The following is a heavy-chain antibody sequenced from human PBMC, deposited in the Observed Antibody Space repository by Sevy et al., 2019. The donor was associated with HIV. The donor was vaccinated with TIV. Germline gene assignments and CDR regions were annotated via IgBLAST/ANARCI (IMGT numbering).Heavy chain of an antibody. Sequence: GGSLRLSCAASGFTFSSYAMSWVRQAPGKGLEWVSAISGSGGSTYHADSVKGRFTISRDNSKNTLYLQMNSLRAEDTAVYYCAKGSSGYLYAFDIWGQGTMVTVSS. CDR2: ISGSGGST. CDR1: GFTFSSYA. CDR3: AKGSSGYLYAFDI. D-gene: IGHD3-22*01. J-gene: IGHJ3*02. V-gene: IGHV3-23*01.